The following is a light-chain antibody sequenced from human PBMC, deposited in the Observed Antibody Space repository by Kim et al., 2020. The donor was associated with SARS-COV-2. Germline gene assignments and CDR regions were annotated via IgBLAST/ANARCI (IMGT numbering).Light chain of an antibody. CDR3: QAWDTTTVV. J-gene: IGLJ2*01. CDR2: LDT. V-gene: IGLV3-1*01. Sequence: SYELTQPPSVSVSPGQTATITCSGDNLDNKYVCWYQQKPGQSPVVVIYLDTKRPSGIPERFSGSNCGNTATLTISGTQAMDEADYYCQAWDTTTVVFGGGTQLTVL. CDR1: NLDNKY.